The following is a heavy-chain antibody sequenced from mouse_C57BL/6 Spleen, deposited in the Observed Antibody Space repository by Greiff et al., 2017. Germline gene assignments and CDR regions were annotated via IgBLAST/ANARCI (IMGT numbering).Heavy chain of an antibody. CDR1: GFSLTSYG. D-gene: IGHD1-1*01. CDR3: ATSTTTALMDY. V-gene: IGHV2-2*01. Sequence: VMLVESGPGLVQPSQSLSITCTVSGFSLTSYGVHWVRQSPGKGLEWLGVIWSGGSTDYNAAFISRLSISKDNSKSQVFFKMNSLQADDTAIYYCATSTTTALMDYWGQGTSVTVSS. CDR2: IWSGGST. J-gene: IGHJ4*01.